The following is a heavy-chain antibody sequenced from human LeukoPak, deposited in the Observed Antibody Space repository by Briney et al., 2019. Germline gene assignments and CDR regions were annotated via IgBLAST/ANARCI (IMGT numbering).Heavy chain of an antibody. CDR2: INPGSGGT. V-gene: IGHV1-46*01. J-gene: IGHJ4*02. CDR3: ARDVADPAVGASNFDY. D-gene: IGHD1-26*01. CDR1: GYTFTSYY. Sequence: ASVKVSCKASGYTFTSYYIHWVRQAPGQALEWMGIINPGSGGTTYAQKFQGRVTMTRDTSTSTVYMELRSLRSEDTALYYCARDVADPAVGASNFDYWGQGTLVTVPS.